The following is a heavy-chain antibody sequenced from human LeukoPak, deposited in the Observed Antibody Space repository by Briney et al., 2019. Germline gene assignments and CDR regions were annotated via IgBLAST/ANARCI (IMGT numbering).Heavy chain of an antibody. Sequence: SETLSLTCTVSGGSISSGNYYWSWIRQTPGKGLEWIGYISYTGSTQRNPSLKSRVTISVDTSKNQFSLKLSSVTAADTAVYYCARHLPPGQWLLYFDYWGQGTLVTVSS. CDR3: ARHLPPGQWLLYFDY. CDR2: ISYTGST. CDR1: GGSISSGNYY. J-gene: IGHJ4*02. D-gene: IGHD6-19*01. V-gene: IGHV4-30-4*01.